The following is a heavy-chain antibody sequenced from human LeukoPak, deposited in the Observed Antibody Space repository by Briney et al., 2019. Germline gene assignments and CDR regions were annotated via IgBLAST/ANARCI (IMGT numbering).Heavy chain of an antibody. D-gene: IGHD1-26*01. J-gene: IGHJ4*02. CDR3: ASSGSYRFDY. CDR1: GGSVSSGSHY. CDR2: IYYSGST. Sequence: SETLSLTCTVSGGSVSSGSHYWSWIRQPPGKGLEWIGYIYYSGSTKYNPSLKSRVTISVDTSKNQFSLKLSSVTAADTAVYYCASSGSYRFDYWGQGTLVTVSS. V-gene: IGHV4-61*01.